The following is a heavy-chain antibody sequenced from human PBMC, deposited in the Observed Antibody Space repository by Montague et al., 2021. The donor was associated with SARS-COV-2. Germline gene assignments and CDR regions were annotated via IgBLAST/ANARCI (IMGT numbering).Heavy chain of an antibody. V-gene: IGHV2-5*02. CDR1: GISLNTDGVG. D-gene: IGHD3-3*01. CDR2: IYWDGDQ. Sequence: PGLVKPTQTLTLTCVFTGISLNTDGVGVAWIRRPPGKALEWLALIYWDGDQRYSPSLKTRLTITKDTSKNRVVLTMTNLDPVDTATYYCARRYDFYRAEAFDVWGQGTMLTVSS. J-gene: IGHJ3*01. CDR3: ARRYDFYRAEAFDV.